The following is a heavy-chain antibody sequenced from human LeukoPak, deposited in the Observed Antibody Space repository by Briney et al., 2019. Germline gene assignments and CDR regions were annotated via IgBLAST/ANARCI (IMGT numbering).Heavy chain of an antibody. CDR2: INSDGSST. J-gene: IGHJ4*02. D-gene: IGHD3-22*01. V-gene: IGHV3-74*01. CDR3: ARVKGYYDSSGYYGY. CDR1: GFTFSSYW. Sequence: GGSLRLSCAASGFTFSSYWMHWVRQAPGKGLVWVSRINSDGSSTSYADSVKGRFTISRDNAKNTLYLQMNSLRAEDTAVYYCARVKGYYDSSGYYGYWGQGTLVTVSS.